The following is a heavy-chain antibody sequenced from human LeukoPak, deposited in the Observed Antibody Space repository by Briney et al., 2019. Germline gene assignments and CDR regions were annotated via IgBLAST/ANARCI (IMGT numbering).Heavy chain of an antibody. V-gene: IGHV3-30-3*01. CDR3: ARVQTTSNYFDY. CDR2: ISYDGSNK. D-gene: IGHD4-17*01. Sequence: GGSLRLSCAASGFTFSSYAMHWVRQAPGKGLEWVAVISYDGSNKYYADSVKGRFTISRDNSKNTLYLQMNSLRAEDTAVYYCARVQTTSNYFDYWGQGTLVTVSS. CDR1: GFTFSSYA. J-gene: IGHJ4*02.